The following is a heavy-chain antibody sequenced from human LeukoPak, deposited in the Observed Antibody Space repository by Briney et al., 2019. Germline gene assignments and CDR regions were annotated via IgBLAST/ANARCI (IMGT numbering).Heavy chain of an antibody. CDR2: FYTSGST. CDR3: ARGPTTVTRAFDY. J-gene: IGHJ4*02. Sequence: SETLSLTCIVSGGSISIYYWSWIRQPAGKGLEWIGHFYTSGSTNYNPPLKSRVTMSVDISKNQFSLNLSSVTAADTAVYYCARGPTTVTRAFDYWGQGTLVTVSS. V-gene: IGHV4-4*07. D-gene: IGHD4-17*01. CDR1: GGSISIYY.